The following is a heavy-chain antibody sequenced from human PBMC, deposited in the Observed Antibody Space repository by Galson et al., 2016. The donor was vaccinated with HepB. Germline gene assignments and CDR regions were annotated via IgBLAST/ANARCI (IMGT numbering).Heavy chain of an antibody. CDR3: ARTPGYSGTWYDAFDI. CDR2: ISRGSAYI. CDR1: GFTFSSYN. V-gene: IGHV3-21*01. Sequence: SLRLSCAASGFTFSSYNLNWVRQAPGKGLEWVSSISRGSAYIYYADSVKGRFTISRDNAKNSLYLQMNSLRAEDTAIYFCARTPGYSGTWYDAFDIWGPGTIVTVSS. D-gene: IGHD6-13*01. J-gene: IGHJ3*02.